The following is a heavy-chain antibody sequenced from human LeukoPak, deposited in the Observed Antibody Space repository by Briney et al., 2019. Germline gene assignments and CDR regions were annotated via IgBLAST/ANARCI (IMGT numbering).Heavy chain of an antibody. Sequence: LGESLKISCEASGYTFTNYWIGWVRQMPGKGLEWMGVIYPDDSDTKYSPSFQGQVTISADKSISTAYLRWSSLKAADTAMYYCARSRDSSGYYYLIWGQGTLVTVSS. D-gene: IGHD3-22*01. V-gene: IGHV5-51*01. CDR2: IYPDDSDT. CDR3: ARSRDSSGYYYLI. CDR1: GYTFTNYW. J-gene: IGHJ4*02.